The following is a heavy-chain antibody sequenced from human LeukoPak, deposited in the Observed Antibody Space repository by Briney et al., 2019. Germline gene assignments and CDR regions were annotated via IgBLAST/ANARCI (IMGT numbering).Heavy chain of an antibody. V-gene: IGHV3-30*18. CDR3: VKDSVPGELLLYNWFDP. D-gene: IGHD1-26*01. CDR2: ISYTGNTK. J-gene: IGHJ5*02. CDR1: GFTFNSYG. Sequence: PGRSLRLSCAASGFTFNSYGMQWVRQAPGKGLDWVAVISYTGNTKYYADSVRGRFTISRDNSKNTLYLQMNSLRAEDTAVYSCVKDSVPGELLLYNWFDPWGQGTLVTVSS.